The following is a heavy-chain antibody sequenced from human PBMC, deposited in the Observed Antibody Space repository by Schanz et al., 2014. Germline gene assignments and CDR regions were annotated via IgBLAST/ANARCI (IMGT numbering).Heavy chain of an antibody. V-gene: IGHV1-69*02. CDR3: ATRGYGDAVS. D-gene: IGHD4-17*01. CDR2: VIPILGVT. CDR1: GGTFSRLT. Sequence: QVQLVQSGADVKKPGSSVRVSCKASGGTFSRLTFSWVRQAPGQGLEWMGRVIPILGVTHYAQKFQGRVTITADKPTTTAYRELSSVDADDAAGECCATRGYGDAVSWGQGTLVTVSS. J-gene: IGHJ5*02.